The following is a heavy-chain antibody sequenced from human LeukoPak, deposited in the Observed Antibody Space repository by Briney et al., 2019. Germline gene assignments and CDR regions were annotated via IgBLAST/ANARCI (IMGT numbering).Heavy chain of an antibody. V-gene: IGHV1-46*01. Sequence: ASVKVSCKASGYTFTSYYMHWVRQAPGQGLEWMGIINPSGGSTSYAQKFQGRVTMTRNTSISTAYMELSSLRSEDTAVYYCARIRSGAFDIWGQGTMVTVSS. CDR1: GYTFTSYY. D-gene: IGHD3-3*01. CDR3: ARIRSGAFDI. J-gene: IGHJ3*02. CDR2: INPSGGST.